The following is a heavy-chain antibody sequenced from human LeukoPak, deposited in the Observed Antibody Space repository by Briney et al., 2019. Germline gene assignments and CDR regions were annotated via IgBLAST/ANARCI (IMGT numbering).Heavy chain of an antibody. V-gene: IGHV3-53*01. J-gene: IGHJ5*02. CDR1: GFTVSTNY. CDR2: IYSGGNT. D-gene: IGHD1-26*01. Sequence: GGSLRLSCAASGFTVSTNYLTWVRQAPGKGLEWVSVIYSGGNTYYADSVKGRFTISRDNSKNTLYLQMNSLRADDTAVYYCTRGPVGGFDAWGQGTLVTVSS. CDR3: TRGPVGGFDA.